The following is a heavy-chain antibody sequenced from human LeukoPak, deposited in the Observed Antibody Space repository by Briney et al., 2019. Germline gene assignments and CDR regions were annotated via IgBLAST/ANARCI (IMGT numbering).Heavy chain of an antibody. CDR3: ARDLASEGTGYYYYMDV. Sequence: GSLRLSCAASGFTVSSNYMSWVRQAPGKGLEWVSVIYSGGSTYYADSVKGRFTISRDNSKNTLYLQMNSLRAEDTAVYYCARDLASEGTGYYYYMDVWGKGTTVTVSS. V-gene: IGHV3-53*01. CDR1: GFTVSSNY. D-gene: IGHD1-1*01. J-gene: IGHJ6*03. CDR2: IYSGGST.